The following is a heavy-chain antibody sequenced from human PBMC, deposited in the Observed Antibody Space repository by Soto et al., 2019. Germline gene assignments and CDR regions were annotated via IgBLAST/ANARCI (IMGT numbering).Heavy chain of an antibody. CDR2: ISAYNGQT. D-gene: IGHD3-3*01. Sequence: ASVKVSCKASGYPFDTYGINWVRQAPGQRPEWMGWISAYNGQTDYAQNFQGRVTMATDTSTNTAYMELRNLRSDDTAVYYCARVPHEFWNSYFSDPWGPGILVTVSS. CDR3: ARVPHEFWNSYFSDP. CDR1: GYPFDTYG. J-gene: IGHJ5*02. V-gene: IGHV1-18*01.